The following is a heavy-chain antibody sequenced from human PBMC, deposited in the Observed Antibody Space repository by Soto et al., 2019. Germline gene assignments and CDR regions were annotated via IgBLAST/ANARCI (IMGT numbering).Heavy chain of an antibody. J-gene: IGHJ5*02. Sequence: SETLSLTCTVSGGSISSYYWSWIRQPPGKGLEWIGYIYYSGSTNYNPSLKSRVTISVDTSKNQFSLKLGSVTAADTAVYYCARAYQLNNWFDPWGQGTLVTVSS. CDR2: IYYSGST. CDR3: ARAYQLNNWFDP. D-gene: IGHD3-10*01. V-gene: IGHV4-59*01. CDR1: GGSISSYY.